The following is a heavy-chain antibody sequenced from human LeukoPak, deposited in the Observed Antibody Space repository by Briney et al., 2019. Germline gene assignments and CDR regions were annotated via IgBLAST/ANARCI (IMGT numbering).Heavy chain of an antibody. CDR1: GFTFGDFA. D-gene: IGHD3-22*01. V-gene: IGHV3-49*04. Sequence: GGSLRLSCTASGFTFGDFAMSWVRQAPGKGLEWVGFIRSKAYGTTEYAASVKGRFTISRDDSKSIAYLQMNSLRAEDTAFYYCARLALSYYESSGFAYWGQGTLVTVSS. CDR2: IRSKAYGTT. CDR3: ARLALSYYESSGFAY. J-gene: IGHJ4*02.